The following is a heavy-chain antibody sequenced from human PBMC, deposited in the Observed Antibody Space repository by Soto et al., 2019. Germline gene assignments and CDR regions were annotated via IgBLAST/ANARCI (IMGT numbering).Heavy chain of an antibody. D-gene: IGHD2-15*01. Sequence: SVKVSCKASGGTFSRYSISWVRQAPGQGLEWMGGIIPIFGTANYAQKFQGRVTITADESTSTAYMELSSLRSEDTAVYYCARERGASGCSGGSCYTFAPSPFDYWGQGTLVTVSS. CDR2: IIPIFGTA. CDR3: ARERGASGCSGGSCYTFAPSPFDY. CDR1: GGTFSRYS. V-gene: IGHV1-69*13. J-gene: IGHJ4*02.